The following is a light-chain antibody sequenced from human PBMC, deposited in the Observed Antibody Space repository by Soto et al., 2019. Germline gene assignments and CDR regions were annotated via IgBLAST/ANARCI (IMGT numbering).Light chain of an antibody. V-gene: IGKV3-11*01. J-gene: IGKJ5*01. CDR1: QSVSSY. CDR2: DAS. Sequence: EIVLTQSPATLSLSPGERATLSCRASQSVSSYLVWYQQKPGQAPRLLIFDASNRATGIPARFSGSGSGTDFTLTISSLEPEDFAVYYCQHRSNWPPITFGQGTRLEI. CDR3: QHRSNWPPIT.